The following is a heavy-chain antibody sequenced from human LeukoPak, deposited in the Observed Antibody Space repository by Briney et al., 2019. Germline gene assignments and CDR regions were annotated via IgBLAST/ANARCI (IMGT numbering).Heavy chain of an antibody. CDR2: IYYSGST. J-gene: IGHJ6*02. D-gene: IGHD2-2*02. CDR3: ARDRVVVVPAAIQVHYYYYGMDV. V-gene: IGHV4-59*01. Sequence: SETLSLTCTVSGGSLSSYYWSWIRQPPGKGLEWIGYIYYSGSTNYNPSLKSRVTISVDTSKNQFSLKLSSVTAADTAVYYCARDRVVVVPAAIQVHYYYYGMDVWGQGTTVTVSS. CDR1: GGSLSSYY.